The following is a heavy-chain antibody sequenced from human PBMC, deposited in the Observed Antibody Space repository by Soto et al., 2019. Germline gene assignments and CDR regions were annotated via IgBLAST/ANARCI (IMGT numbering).Heavy chain of an antibody. CDR2: IYYSGST. J-gene: IGHJ4*02. Sequence: SETLSLTCTVSGGSISSSSYYWGWIRQPPGKGLEWIGSIYYSGSTYYNPSLKSRVTISVDTSKNRFSLKLSSVTAADTAVYYCARTRSYTAIPTEPLDYWGQGTLVTAPQ. CDR3: ARTRSYTAIPTEPLDY. CDR1: GGSISSSSYY. D-gene: IGHD5-18*01. V-gene: IGHV4-39*01.